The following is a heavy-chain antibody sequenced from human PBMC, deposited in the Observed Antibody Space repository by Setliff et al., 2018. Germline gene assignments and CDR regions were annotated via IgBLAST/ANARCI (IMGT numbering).Heavy chain of an antibody. J-gene: IGHJ4*02. CDR1: GFTFSGYY. CDR2: IRNDGATT. D-gene: IGHD7-27*01. V-gene: IGHV3-48*01. CDR3: VSYLHWGFHY. Sequence: GGSLRLSCAASGFTFSGYYMQWVRQAPGKGLEWLSNIRNDGATTSYADSVKGRFTISRDNVKNSLFLQMNSLRAEDTAVYYFVSYLHWGFHYWGLGTLVTVSS.